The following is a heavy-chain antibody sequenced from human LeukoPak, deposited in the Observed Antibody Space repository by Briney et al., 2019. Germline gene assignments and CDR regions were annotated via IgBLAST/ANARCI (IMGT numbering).Heavy chain of an antibody. J-gene: IGHJ4*02. V-gene: IGHV4-4*02. CDR1: GGSISSTNW. CDR3: ARDWARESYDFWGGYYPH. D-gene: IGHD3-3*01. Sequence: SETLSLTCAVSGGSISSTNWWSWVRQPPGKGLEWIGEIFHSGNTKYNPSLKSRVAISVDKSKNQFSLKLSSVTAADTAVYYCARDWARESYDFWGGYYPHWGQGTLVTVSS. CDR2: IFHSGNT.